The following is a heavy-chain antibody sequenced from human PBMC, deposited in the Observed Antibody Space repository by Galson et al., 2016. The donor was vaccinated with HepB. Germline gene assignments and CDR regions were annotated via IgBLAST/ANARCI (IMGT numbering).Heavy chain of an antibody. CDR2: ISGSSSTI. CDR1: GFTFSGYS. V-gene: IGHV3-48*01. D-gene: IGHD6-19*01. Sequence: SLRLSCAASGFTFSGYSMNWVRQAPGKGLEWVSYISGSSSTIYYADSVKGRFAISRDNAKNSLYLQMNSLRAEDTAVYYCAIDLKQWLVSDYWGQGTLVTVSS. J-gene: IGHJ4*02. CDR3: AIDLKQWLVSDY.